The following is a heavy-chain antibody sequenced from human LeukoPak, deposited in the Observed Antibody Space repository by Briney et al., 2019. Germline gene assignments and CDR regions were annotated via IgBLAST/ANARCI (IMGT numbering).Heavy chain of an antibody. J-gene: IGHJ3*02. CDR3: ARANEGWLQLRRAFDI. D-gene: IGHD5-24*01. Sequence: SVKVSCKASGYTFTSYDINWVRQATGQGLEWMGWMNPNSGNTGYAQKFQGRVTITRNTSISTAYMELSSLRSEDTAVYYCARANEGWLQLRRAFDIWGQGTMVTVSS. CDR2: MNPNSGNT. V-gene: IGHV1-8*03. CDR1: GYTFTSYD.